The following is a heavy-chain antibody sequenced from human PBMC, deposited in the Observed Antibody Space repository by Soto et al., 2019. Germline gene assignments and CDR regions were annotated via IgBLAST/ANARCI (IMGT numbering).Heavy chain of an antibody. CDR1: GYTFTSYG. CDR2: ISAYNGNT. CDR3: ASRIAAAGPWHDPFDI. Sequence: QVQLVQSGAEVKKPGASVKVSCKASGYTFTSYGISWVRQAPGQGLEWMGWISAYNGNTNYAQKLQGRVTMTTDTATSTAYMELRSLRSEVTAVYYRASRIAAAGPWHDPFDIWGQGTMVTVYS. V-gene: IGHV1-18*01. J-gene: IGHJ3*02. D-gene: IGHD6-13*01.